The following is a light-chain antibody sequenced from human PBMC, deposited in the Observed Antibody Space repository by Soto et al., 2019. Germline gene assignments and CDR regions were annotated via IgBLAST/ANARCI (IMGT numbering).Light chain of an antibody. V-gene: IGKV3-15*01. CDR2: GAS. CDR3: QQYNNWLRIT. J-gene: IGKJ3*01. Sequence: EIVMTQSPATLSVSPGERATLSCRASQSVSSNLAWYQQKPGQAPRRLIYGASTRDTSIPARFSGSGSGTEFTLTISSLQAEDFAVYYCQQYNNWLRITFGPGTKVDIK. CDR1: QSVSSN.